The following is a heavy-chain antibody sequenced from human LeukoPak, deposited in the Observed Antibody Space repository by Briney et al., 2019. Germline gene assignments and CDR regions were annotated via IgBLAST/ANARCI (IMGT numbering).Heavy chain of an antibody. V-gene: IGHV4-30-4*08. CDR1: GGSISSGDYY. CDR3: ARGVLGSGAFDI. CDR2: IYYSGST. D-gene: IGHD4/OR15-4a*01. J-gene: IGHJ3*02. Sequence: PSETLSLTCTVSGGSISSGDYYWSWIRQPPGKGLEWIGYIYYSGSTYYNPSLKSRVTISVDTSKNQFSLKLSSVTAADTAVYYCARGVLGSGAFDIWGQGTMVTVSS.